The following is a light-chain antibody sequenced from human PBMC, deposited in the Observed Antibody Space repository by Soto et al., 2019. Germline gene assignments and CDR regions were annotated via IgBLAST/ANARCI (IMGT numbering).Light chain of an antibody. CDR3: SSYAGNMNLI. V-gene: IGLV2-8*01. J-gene: IGLJ2*01. CDR1: SSDVGGHNH. Sequence: QSVLTQPPSASGSPGQSVTISCTGSSSDVGGHNHVSWYQQHPGKAPKLMIYEVSKRPSGVPGRFSGPKSVNTASLTVTGLQAEDEADYYCSSYAGNMNLIFGGGTKVTVL. CDR2: EVS.